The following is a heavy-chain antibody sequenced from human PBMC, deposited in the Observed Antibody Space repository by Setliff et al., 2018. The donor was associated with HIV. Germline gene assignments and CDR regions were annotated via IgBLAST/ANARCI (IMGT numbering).Heavy chain of an antibody. V-gene: IGHV4-39*01. D-gene: IGHD3-3*01. CDR2: INYSGNT. CDR3: VTVVQDDLGVVLFDY. J-gene: IGHJ4*02. Sequence: SETRSLTSRVAGGSISSNNYYWGWIRQPPGKGLEWTGNINYSGNTYYNPSLKSRVTTSVDTSKNQFSLKLSSVTAADTAISYCVTVVQDDLGVVLFDYWGQGTLVTVSS. CDR1: GGSISSNNYY.